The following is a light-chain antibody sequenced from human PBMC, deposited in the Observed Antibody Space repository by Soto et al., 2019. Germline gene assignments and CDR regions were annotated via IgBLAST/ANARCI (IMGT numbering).Light chain of an antibody. J-gene: IGLJ2*01. Sequence: QSVLTQPPSVSGAPGQRVTISCTGSSSNIGADYDVHWHRQLPGTAPKLLIYGNINRPSGVPDRFSGSKSGTSASLAITGLQAEDEADYYCQSYDSSLSVYVVFGGGTKLTVL. V-gene: IGLV1-40*01. CDR2: GNI. CDR3: QSYDSSLSVYVV. CDR1: SSNIGADYD.